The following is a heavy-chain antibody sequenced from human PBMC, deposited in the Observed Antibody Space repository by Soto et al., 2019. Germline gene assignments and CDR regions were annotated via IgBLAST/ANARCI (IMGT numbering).Heavy chain of an antibody. CDR1: GYTFTSYG. J-gene: IGHJ3*02. CDR3: ARARREYSAYESGAFDI. Sequence: GASVKVSCKASGYTFTSYGISWVRQAPGQGLEWMGWISVYNGNTNYAQKLQGRVTMATDTSTTTAYMELRSLRSDDTAVYYCARARREYSAYESGAFDIWGQGTMVSVSS. V-gene: IGHV1-18*01. CDR2: ISVYNGNT. D-gene: IGHD5-12*01.